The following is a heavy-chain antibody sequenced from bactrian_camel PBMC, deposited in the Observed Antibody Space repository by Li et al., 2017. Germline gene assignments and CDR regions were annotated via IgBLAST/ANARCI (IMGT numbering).Heavy chain of an antibody. Sequence: HVQLVESGGDSVQTGGSLRLSCERSGYTYSRSCMGWFRQAPGKEREDVASIDSSGRATYADAVKGRFTISKDNAENTLYLQMNNLQPEDAAMYYCQAGALTYGEFRWYFLRSPYRGQGTQVTVSS. J-gene: IGHJ4*01. D-gene: IGHD6*01. V-gene: IGHV3S68*01. CDR3: QAGALTYGEFRWYFLRSPY. CDR2: IDSSGRA. CDR1: GYTYSRSC.